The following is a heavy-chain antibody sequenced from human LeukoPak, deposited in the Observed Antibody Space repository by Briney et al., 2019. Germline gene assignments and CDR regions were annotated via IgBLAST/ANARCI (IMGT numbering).Heavy chain of an antibody. CDR1: GYTFTGYY. CDR2: INPNSGGT. D-gene: IGHD3-10*01. CDR3: ARDYYGSGSYYAPFDY. Sequence: ASVKVSCEASGYTFTGYYMHWVRQAPGQGLEWMGWINPNSGGTNYAQKFQGRVTMTRDTSISTAYMELSRLRSDDTAVYYCARDYYGSGSYYAPFDYWGQGTLVTVSS. V-gene: IGHV1-2*02. J-gene: IGHJ4*02.